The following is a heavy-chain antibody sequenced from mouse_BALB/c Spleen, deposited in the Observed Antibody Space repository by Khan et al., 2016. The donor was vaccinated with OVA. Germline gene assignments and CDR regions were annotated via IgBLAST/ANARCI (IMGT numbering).Heavy chain of an antibody. J-gene: IGHJ2*01. CDR2: ISYSGVT. Sequence: EVQLQESGPGLVKPSQSLSLTCTVTGYSITSGYAWNWIRQFPGNKLEWMGYISYSGVTSYTPSLKSRISIIRDTSKNQFFLQLNSVTTEDTATYYCAIGNYYGYYFDYWGQGTTLTVSS. V-gene: IGHV3-2*02. CDR1: GYSITSGYA. CDR3: AIGNYYGYYFDY. D-gene: IGHD1-1*01.